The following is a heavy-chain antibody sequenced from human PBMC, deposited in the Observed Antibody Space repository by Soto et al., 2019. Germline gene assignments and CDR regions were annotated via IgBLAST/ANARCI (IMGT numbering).Heavy chain of an antibody. D-gene: IGHD6-19*01. CDR3: AKSPGWFFDY. J-gene: IGHJ4*02. V-gene: IGHV3-30*18. CDR1: GFTFRSYG. CDR2: ISYDGSNK. Sequence: SCAASGFTFRSYGMHWVRQAPGKGLEWVAVISYDGSNKYYADSVKGRFTISRDNSKNTLYLQMNSLRAEDTAVYYCAKSPGWFFDYWGQGTLVTVSS.